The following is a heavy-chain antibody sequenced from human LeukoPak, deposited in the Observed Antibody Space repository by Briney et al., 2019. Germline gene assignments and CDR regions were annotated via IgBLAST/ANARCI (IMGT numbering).Heavy chain of an antibody. D-gene: IGHD6-13*01. CDR2: ISWDGDST. J-gene: IGHJ4*02. CDR1: GFTFDDYA. V-gene: IGHV3-43D*03. CDR3: AKVASTVTAAGFLDY. Sequence: GGSLRLSCAASGFTFDDYAMHWVRQAPGKGLECVSLISWDGDSTYYSDSVKGRFTISRDNNKNSLYLQMNSLRTEDTALYYCAKVASTVTAAGFLDYWGQGTLVTVSS.